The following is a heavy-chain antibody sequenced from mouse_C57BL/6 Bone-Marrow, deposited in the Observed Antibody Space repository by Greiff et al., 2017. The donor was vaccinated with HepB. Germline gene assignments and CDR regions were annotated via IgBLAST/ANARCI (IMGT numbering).Heavy chain of an antibody. CDR2: IDPSDSYT. CDR3: ARRQLRLLFAY. CDR1: GYTFTSYW. Sequence: FQLQQPGAELVKPGASVKLSCKASGYTFTSYWMQWVKQRPGQGLEWIGEIDPSDSYTNYNQKFKGKATLTVDTSSSTAYMQLSSLTSEDSAVYYCARRQLRLLFAYWGQGTLVTVSA. V-gene: IGHV1-50*01. J-gene: IGHJ3*01. D-gene: IGHD3-2*02.